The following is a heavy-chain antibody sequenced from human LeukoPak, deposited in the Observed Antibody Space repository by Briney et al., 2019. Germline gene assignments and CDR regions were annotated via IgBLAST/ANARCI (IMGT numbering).Heavy chain of an antibody. CDR2: INPRGGST. D-gene: IGHD5-24*01. V-gene: IGHV1-46*01. J-gene: IGHJ4*02. CDR3: ARKRTDGYISYYFDY. CDR1: GYTSIDYY. Sequence: ASVKVSCKASGYTSIDYYMHRVRQAPGQGLEWMGIINPRGGSTTYAQNFQGRVTMTRDTSTSTLYMELSSLTYEDTAVYYCARKRTDGYISYYFDYWGQGTLVTVSS.